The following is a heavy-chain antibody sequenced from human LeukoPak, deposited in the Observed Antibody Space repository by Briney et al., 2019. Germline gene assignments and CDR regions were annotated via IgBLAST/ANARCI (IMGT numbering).Heavy chain of an antibody. Sequence: GGSLRLSCAASGFTFSNYGMHWVRQAPGKGLEWVAVISYDGSNKYYADSVKGRFTISRDNSKNTLYLQMNSLRAEDTAVYYCAKGAKRVVGATTHWIDPWGQGTLVTVSS. D-gene: IGHD1-26*01. V-gene: IGHV3-30*18. CDR2: ISYDGSNK. CDR1: GFTFSNYG. J-gene: IGHJ5*02. CDR3: AKGAKRVVGATTHWIDP.